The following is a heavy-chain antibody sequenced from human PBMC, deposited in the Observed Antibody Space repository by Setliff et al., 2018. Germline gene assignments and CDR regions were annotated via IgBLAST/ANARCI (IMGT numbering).Heavy chain of an antibody. CDR2: ISSRSTYI. D-gene: IGHD3-3*01. V-gene: IGHV3-21*06. CDR3: ARDVFDFRTGQGGP. Sequence: ETLSLSCAASGFNFSSYAFNWVRQAPGKGLEWVSSISSRSTYIYYADSLKGRFTISRDNAKNSLSLQMNGLRAEDTSVYYCARDVFDFRTGQGGPWGQGTRVTVSS. CDR1: GFNFSSYA. J-gene: IGHJ5*02.